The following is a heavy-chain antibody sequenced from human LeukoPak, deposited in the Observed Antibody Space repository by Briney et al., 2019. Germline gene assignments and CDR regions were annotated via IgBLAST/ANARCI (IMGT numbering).Heavy chain of an antibody. Sequence: PGGSLRLSCAASGFTFSSYAMSWVRQAPGKGLEWVSAISGSGGSTYYADSVKGRFTISRDNSKNTLYLQMNSLRAEDTAVYYCARANYDSSGYIPDAFDIWGQGTMVTVSS. D-gene: IGHD3-22*01. CDR3: ARANYDSSGYIPDAFDI. J-gene: IGHJ3*02. CDR2: ISGSGGST. V-gene: IGHV3-23*01. CDR1: GFTFSSYA.